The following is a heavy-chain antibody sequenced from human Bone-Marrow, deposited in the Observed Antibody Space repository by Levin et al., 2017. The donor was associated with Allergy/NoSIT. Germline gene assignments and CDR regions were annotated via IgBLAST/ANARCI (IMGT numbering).Heavy chain of an antibody. CDR2: ILPMFGTP. CDR3: ATYYDVLTGFSPGKKSDMDV. V-gene: IGHV1-69*06. Sequence: PGGSLRLSCKASGDTFRNYAISWVRQGPGQGLEWVGGILPMFGTPNYAQKFQGRIAITADIFTGTAYMELRSLKSEDTAVYYCATYYDVLTGFSPGKKSDMDVWGQGTTVTVSS. CDR1: GDTFRNYA. J-gene: IGHJ6*02. D-gene: IGHD3-9*01.